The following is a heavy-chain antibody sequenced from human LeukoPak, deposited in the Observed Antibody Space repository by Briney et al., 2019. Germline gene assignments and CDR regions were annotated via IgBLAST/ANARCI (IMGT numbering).Heavy chain of an antibody. CDR1: GGSFSGYY. J-gene: IGHJ4*02. Sequence: SETLSLTCAVYGGSFSGYYWSWIRQPPGKGLEWIGEINHSGSTNYNPSLKSRVTMSVDTSKNQFSLKLSSVTAADTAVYYCASQAPYYDYVWGSYRPQYYFDYWGQGTLVTVSS. V-gene: IGHV4-34*01. CDR2: INHSGST. D-gene: IGHD3-16*02. CDR3: ASQAPYYDYVWGSYRPQYYFDY.